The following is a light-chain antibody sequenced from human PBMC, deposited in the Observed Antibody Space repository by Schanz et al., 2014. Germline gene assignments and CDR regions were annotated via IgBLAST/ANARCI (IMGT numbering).Light chain of an antibody. Sequence: QSVLTQPPSASGTPGQRVTISCSGSSSNIGSNYVYWYQHLPGTAPKLLIYNNYQRPSGVPDRFSGSKSGTSASLAITGLQAEDEADYYCAAWDDSLNAYVFGTGTKLTVL. CDR3: AAWDDSLNAYV. CDR2: NNY. V-gene: IGLV1-44*01. J-gene: IGLJ1*01. CDR1: SSNIGSNY.